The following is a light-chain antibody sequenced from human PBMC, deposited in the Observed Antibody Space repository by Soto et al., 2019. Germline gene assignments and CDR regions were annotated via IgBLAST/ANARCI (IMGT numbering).Light chain of an antibody. CDR2: AAS. J-gene: IGKJ5*01. Sequence: DIQMTQSPSSLSASVGDRVTITCRASQGIYNYLAWYQQKPGKAPKLLIYAASTLEAGVPSRFSRSRSGTEFTLTISRLQPEDVATYYCHKYNSALLTFGQGTRLEIK. CDR1: QGIYNY. CDR3: HKYNSALLT. V-gene: IGKV1-27*01.